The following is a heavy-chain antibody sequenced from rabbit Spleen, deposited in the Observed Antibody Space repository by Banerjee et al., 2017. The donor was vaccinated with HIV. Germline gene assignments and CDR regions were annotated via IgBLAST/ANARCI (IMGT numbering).Heavy chain of an antibody. CDR2: INAATAKP. J-gene: IGHJ4*01. CDR1: GFSFSTSYD. Sequence: QEQLVESGGGLVKPGTSLTLTCTASGFSFSTSYDICWVRQAPGKGLEWIACINAATAKPVYATWAKGRFTISKTSSTTVTLQMTSLTAADTATYFCARGDYGYAGYAYAISYYFNLWGQGTLVTVS. CDR3: ARGDYGYAGYAYAISYYFNL. V-gene: IGHV1S45*01. D-gene: IGHD6-1*01.